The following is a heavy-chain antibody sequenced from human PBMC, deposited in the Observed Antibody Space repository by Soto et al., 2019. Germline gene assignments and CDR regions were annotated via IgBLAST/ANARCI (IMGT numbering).Heavy chain of an antibody. CDR2: ISPYNGNT. V-gene: IGHV1-18*01. J-gene: IGHJ4*02. CDR3: ARSHYYGSGSYNGGFDY. Sequence: QVQLVQSGAEVKKPGASVKVSCKASGYTFTSYGISWVRQAPGQGLEWMGWISPYNGNTNYAQKLQGRVTMTTDTSTSTAYMELRSLRSDDTAVYYCARSHYYGSGSYNGGFDYWGQGTLVTVSS. D-gene: IGHD3-10*01. CDR1: GYTFTSYG.